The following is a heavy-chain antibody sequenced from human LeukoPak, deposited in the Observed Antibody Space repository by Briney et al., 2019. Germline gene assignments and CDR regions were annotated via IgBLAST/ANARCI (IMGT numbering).Heavy chain of an antibody. CDR1: GASISSSTYY. J-gene: IGHJ4*02. CDR3: ASLPTVYSRGYLAL. V-gene: IGHV4-39*07. CDR2: TYYSSST. D-gene: IGHD3-22*01. Sequence: SETLSLTCSVSGASISSSTYYWGWIRQPPGEGLEWIGYTYYSSSTYYNPSLKSRVTISVDMSKNQFSLKLSSVTAADTAVYYCASLPTVYSRGYLALWGQGTLVTVSS.